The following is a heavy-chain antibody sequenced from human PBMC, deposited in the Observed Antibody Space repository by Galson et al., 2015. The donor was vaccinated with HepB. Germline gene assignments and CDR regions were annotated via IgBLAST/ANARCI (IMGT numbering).Heavy chain of an antibody. D-gene: IGHD6-6*01. CDR1: GYTFTSYY. J-gene: IGHJ4*02. V-gene: IGHV1-46*01. CDR3: ARAISSSGRRFDY. CDR2: INPSGGTT. Sequence: SVKVSCKASGYTFTSYYMHWVRQAPGQGLEWMGMINPSGGTTTYAQKFQGRVTMTRDTSTSTVYMELSSLRSDDTAVYYCARAISSSGRRFDYWGQGALVTVSS.